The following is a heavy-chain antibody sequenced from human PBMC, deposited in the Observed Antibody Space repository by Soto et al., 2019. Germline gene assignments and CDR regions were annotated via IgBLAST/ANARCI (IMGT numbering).Heavy chain of an antibody. CDR1: GFTFSDYY. J-gene: IGHJ6*03. Sequence: QVQLVESGGGLVKPGGSLRLSCAASGFTFSDYYMSWIRQAPGKGLEWVSYISSSGSTIYYADSVKGRFTISRDNAKNSLYLQMNRRRAEDTAVYYWARGSRDWNYGSYYYYMDVWGKGNTVTVSS. CDR2: ISSSGSTI. CDR3: ARGSRDWNYGSYYYYMDV. D-gene: IGHD1-7*01. V-gene: IGHV3-11*01.